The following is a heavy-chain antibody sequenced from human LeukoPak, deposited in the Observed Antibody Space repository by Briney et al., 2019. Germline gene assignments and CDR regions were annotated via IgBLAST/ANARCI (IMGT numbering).Heavy chain of an antibody. Sequence: GGSLRLSCAASGFTFSSYWMHWVRQAPGKGLVWVSRINSDGSSTSYADSVKGRFTISRDNAKNTLYLQMNSLRADDTAVYYCARDDLLHRNWFDPWGQGTLVTVSS. J-gene: IGHJ5*02. D-gene: IGHD3-22*01. CDR3: ARDDLLHRNWFDP. CDR1: GFTFSSYW. V-gene: IGHV3-74*01. CDR2: INSDGSST.